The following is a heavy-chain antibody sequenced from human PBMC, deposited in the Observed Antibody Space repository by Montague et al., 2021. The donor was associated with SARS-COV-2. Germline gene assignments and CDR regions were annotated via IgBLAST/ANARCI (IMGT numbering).Heavy chain of an antibody. D-gene: IGHD6-13*01. CDR2: IHHYGSA. CDR1: GVSISGSY. Sequence: SETLSLTCSVSGVSISGSYWSWIRQRPGKGLEWIGYIHHYGSAKSNPSLKSRVTISVDTSKNQFSLKLSSVTAVDTAVYYCAGHASWYWYYFDYWGQGTLVTVSS. V-gene: IGHV4-59*08. J-gene: IGHJ4*02. CDR3: AGHASWYWYYFDY.